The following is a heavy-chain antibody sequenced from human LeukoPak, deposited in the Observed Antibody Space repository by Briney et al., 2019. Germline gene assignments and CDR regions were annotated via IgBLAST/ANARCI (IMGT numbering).Heavy chain of an antibody. J-gene: IGHJ4*02. V-gene: IGHV4-31*03. CDR3: ASVSSSWALIDY. D-gene: IGHD6-13*01. CDR1: GGSISSGGYY. CDR2: IYYSGST. Sequence: SQTLSLTCTVSGGSISSGGYYWSWIRQHPGKGLEWIGYIYYSGSTYYNPSLKSRVTISVDTSKNQFSLKLSSVTAADTAVYYCASVSSSWALIDYWGQGTLVAVSS.